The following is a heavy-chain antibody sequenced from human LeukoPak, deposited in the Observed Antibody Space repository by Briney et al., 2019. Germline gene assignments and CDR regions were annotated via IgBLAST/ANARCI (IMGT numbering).Heavy chain of an antibody. Sequence: GGSLRLSCAASGFTFSSYAMRWVRQAPGKGLEWVSAISGSGGSTYYADSVKGRFTISRDNSKNTLYLQMNSLRAEDTAVYYCAKGGELYYYDSSGYYLLFDYWGQGTLVTVSS. V-gene: IGHV3-23*01. D-gene: IGHD3-22*01. J-gene: IGHJ4*02. CDR2: ISGSGGST. CDR3: AKGGELYYYDSSGYYLLFDY. CDR1: GFTFSSYA.